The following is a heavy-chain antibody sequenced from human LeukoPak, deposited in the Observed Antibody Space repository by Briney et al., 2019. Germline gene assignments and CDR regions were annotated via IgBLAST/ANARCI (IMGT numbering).Heavy chain of an antibody. CDR1: GYTFTGYY. Sequence: ASVKVSCKASGYTFTGYYLHWVRQAPGQGLEWMGWINPNSGGTSYAQKFQGRVTMTRDTSISTAYMELSSLRSDDTAVYYCAREKYSGGYLLDYWGQGTVVTVSS. D-gene: IGHD1-26*01. J-gene: IGHJ4*02. CDR3: AREKYSGGYLLDY. CDR2: INPNSGGT. V-gene: IGHV1-2*02.